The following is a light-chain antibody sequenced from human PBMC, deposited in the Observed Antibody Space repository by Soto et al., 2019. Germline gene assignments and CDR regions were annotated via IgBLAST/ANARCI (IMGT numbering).Light chain of an antibody. V-gene: IGKV1-17*01. CDR1: QSIRTY. Sequence: EIQMTQSPSSLSSSVGDRVTITCRASQSIRTYLNWYQQKPGKAPKFLIYAASRLQSGVPSRFSGSGSGTEFTLTISSLQPEDFATYYCLQHNSYPVTFGQGTKVDI. CDR3: LQHNSYPVT. J-gene: IGKJ1*01. CDR2: AAS.